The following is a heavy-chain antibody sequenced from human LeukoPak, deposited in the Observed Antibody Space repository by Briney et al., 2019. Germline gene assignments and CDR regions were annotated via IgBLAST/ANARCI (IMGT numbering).Heavy chain of an antibody. Sequence: GGSLRLSCAASGFTFSSYGMHWVRQAPGKGLEWVAFMSYEGSGKYYADSVKGRFTISRDNSNNTLHLQMNSLRAEDTAVYYCGRAMEVYQLLPDYWGQGTLVTVSS. J-gene: IGHJ4*02. D-gene: IGHD2-2*01. V-gene: IGHV3-33*08. CDR1: GFTFSSYG. CDR2: MSYEGSGK. CDR3: GRAMEVYQLLPDY.